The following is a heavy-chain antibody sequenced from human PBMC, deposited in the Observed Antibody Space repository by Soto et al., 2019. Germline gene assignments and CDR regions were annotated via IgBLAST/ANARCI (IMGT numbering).Heavy chain of an antibody. V-gene: IGHV1-18*01. CDR3: ARLLKSYFYYYGMDV. J-gene: IGHJ6*02. CDR2: ISPYNGDT. D-gene: IGHD2-15*01. CDR1: GNTFASYG. Sequence: ASVKVSCKASGNTFASYGISWVRQAPGQGLEWMGWISPYNGDTEYSQKLQDRLTMTTDTSASTAYVELRNLRSDDTAVYYCARLLKSYFYYYGMDVWGQGTTVTVSS.